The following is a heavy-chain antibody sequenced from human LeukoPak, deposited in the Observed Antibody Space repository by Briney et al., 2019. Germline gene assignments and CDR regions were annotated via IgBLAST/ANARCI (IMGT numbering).Heavy chain of an antibody. CDR2: INPNSGGT. CDR3: ARESLGSVDPRRYSTTVAQDV. D-gene: IGHD4-23*01. V-gene: IGHV1-2*02. CDR1: GYTFTGYY. J-gene: IGHJ6*04. Sequence: ASVKVSCKASGYTFTGYYMHWVRQAPGQGLEWMGWINPNSGGTNYAQKFQGRVTMTRDTSISTAYMELSRLRSDDTAVYYCARESLGSVDPRRYSTTVAQDVWGKGTTVTISS.